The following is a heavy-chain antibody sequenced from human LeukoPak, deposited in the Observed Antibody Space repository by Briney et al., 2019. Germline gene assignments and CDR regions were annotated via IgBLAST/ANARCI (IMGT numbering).Heavy chain of an antibody. D-gene: IGHD1-26*01. CDR3: ARDPKWEGWNTEGRVMDV. CDR1: GGTFSSYA. Sequence: SVKVSCKASGGTFSSYAISWVRQAPGQGLEWMGGIIPIFGTANYAQKFQGRVTMTTDTSTSTAYMELRSLRSDDTAVYHCARDPKWEGWNTEGRVMDVWGQGTTVTVSS. V-gene: IGHV1-69*05. J-gene: IGHJ6*02. CDR2: IIPIFGTA.